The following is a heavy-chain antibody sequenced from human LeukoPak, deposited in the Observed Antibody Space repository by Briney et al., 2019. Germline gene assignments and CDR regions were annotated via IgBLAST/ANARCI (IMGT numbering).Heavy chain of an antibody. CDR2: IYHSGST. V-gene: IGHV4-38-2*02. D-gene: IGHD3-22*01. J-gene: IGHJ3*02. Sequence: SETLSLTCTVSGGSISSYYWSWIRQPPGKGLEWIGSIYHSGSTYYNPSLKSRVTISVDTSKNQFYLKLSSVTAADTAVYYCARDQAMIVVVIPDAFDIWGQGTMVTVSS. CDR3: ARDQAMIVVVIPDAFDI. CDR1: GGSISSYY.